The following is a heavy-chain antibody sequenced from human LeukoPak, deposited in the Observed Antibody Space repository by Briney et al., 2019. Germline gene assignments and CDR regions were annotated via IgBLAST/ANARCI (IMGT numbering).Heavy chain of an antibody. D-gene: IGHD3-3*01. CDR2: INPNSGGT. J-gene: IGHJ6*02. CDR3: ARDLAFWSGYYYGMDV. V-gene: IGHV1-2*02. Sequence: GASVKVSCKASGYTFTGYYMHWVRQAPGQGLEWMGWINPNSGGTNYARKFQGRVTMTRDTSISTAYMELSRLRSDDTAVYYCARDLAFWSGYYYGMDVWGQGTTVTVSS. CDR1: GYTFTGYY.